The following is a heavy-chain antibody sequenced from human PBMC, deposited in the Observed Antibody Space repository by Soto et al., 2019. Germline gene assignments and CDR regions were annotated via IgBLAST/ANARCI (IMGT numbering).Heavy chain of an antibody. J-gene: IGHJ6*02. D-gene: IGHD1-7*01. Sequence: SVKVSCKXSGGTFSSYAISWVRQAPGQGLEWMGGIIPIFGTANYAQKFQGRVTITADESTSTAYMELSSLRSEDTAVYYCARTGTTSNYYYYYGMDVWGQGTTVTVSS. CDR1: GGTFSSYA. CDR2: IIPIFGTA. CDR3: ARTGTTSNYYYYYGMDV. V-gene: IGHV1-69*13.